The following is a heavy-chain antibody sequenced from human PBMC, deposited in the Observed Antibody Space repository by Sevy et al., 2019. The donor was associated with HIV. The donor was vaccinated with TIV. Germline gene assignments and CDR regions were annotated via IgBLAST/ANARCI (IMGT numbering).Heavy chain of an antibody. D-gene: IGHD3-22*01. Sequence: GGSLRLSCAASGLTLNNYAMNWVRQAPGKGLEWVSRISGSGGSTYYADSVKGRFTISRDNSKNTLYLQMSSLGVEDTAVYYCAKDSYFDNTVVDYWGQGTLVTVSS. CDR1: GLTLNNYA. CDR2: ISGSGGST. CDR3: AKDSYFDNTVVDY. V-gene: IGHV3-23*01. J-gene: IGHJ4*02.